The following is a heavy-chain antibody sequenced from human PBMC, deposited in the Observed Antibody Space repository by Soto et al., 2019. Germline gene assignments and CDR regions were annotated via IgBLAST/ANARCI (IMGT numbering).Heavy chain of an antibody. V-gene: IGHV3-33*07. CDR1: GFTFRNYG. CDR3: ARDLGTYPGSYFDY. J-gene: IGHJ4*02. D-gene: IGHD2-15*01. CDR2: IWYDGSKR. Sequence: VGSLRLSCATSGFTFRNYGMFWVRQAPGKGLEWVALIWYDGSKRYYADSVRGRFTISRDDSKSTLYLQMNSLRVEDTAVYHCARDLGTYPGSYFDYWVQGTPVTVSS.